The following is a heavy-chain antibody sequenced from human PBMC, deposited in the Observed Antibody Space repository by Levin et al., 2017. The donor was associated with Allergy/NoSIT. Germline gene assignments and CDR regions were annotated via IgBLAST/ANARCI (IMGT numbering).Heavy chain of an antibody. J-gene: IGHJ5*02. V-gene: IGHV3-30*04. CDR3: ARDPGNDYGDYGWFDP. CDR1: GFTFSSYA. D-gene: IGHD4-17*01. Sequence: GGSLRLSCAASGFTFSSYAMHWVRQAPGKGLEWVAVISYDGSNKYYADSVKGRFTISRDNSKNTLYLQMNSLRAEDTAVYYCARDPGNDYGDYGWFDPWGQGTLVTVSS. CDR2: ISYDGSNK.